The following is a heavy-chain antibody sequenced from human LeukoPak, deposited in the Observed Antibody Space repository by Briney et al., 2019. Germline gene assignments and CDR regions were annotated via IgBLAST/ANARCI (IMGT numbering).Heavy chain of an antibody. Sequence: RPGGSLRLSCAASGFTFSSYSMNWVRQAPGKGLEWVSSISNSSSYIYYADSVKGRFTISRDNAKNTLYLQMNSLRVEDTAVYYCVCLGLGGLSLDWGQGTLVTVSS. CDR2: ISNSSSYI. D-gene: IGHD3-16*01. J-gene: IGHJ4*02. CDR1: GFTFSSYS. CDR3: VCLGLGGLSLD. V-gene: IGHV3-21*01.